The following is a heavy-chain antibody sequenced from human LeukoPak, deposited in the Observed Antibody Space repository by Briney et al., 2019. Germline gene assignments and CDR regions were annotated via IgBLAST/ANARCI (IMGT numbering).Heavy chain of an antibody. J-gene: IGHJ4*02. V-gene: IGHV3-48*04. CDR3: ARDRGPYYYDSSGSYYFDY. CDR1: GFTFNSYS. CDR2: ISSSSSTV. Sequence: GGSLRLSCAASGFTFNSYSMNWVRQAPGKGLEWISYISSSSSTVYYADSVRGRFTISRDNAKNSLYLQMNTLRAEDSAVYYCARDRGPYYYDSSGSYYFDYWGQGTLVTVSS. D-gene: IGHD3-22*01.